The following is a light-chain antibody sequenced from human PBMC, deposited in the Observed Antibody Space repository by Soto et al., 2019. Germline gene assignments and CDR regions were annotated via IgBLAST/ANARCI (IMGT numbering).Light chain of an antibody. CDR1: QSVSSSY. V-gene: IGKV3-20*01. CDR3: KQYGSSPGT. J-gene: IGKJ4*01. CDR2: NAF. Sequence: EIVLTQSPGTLSLSPGERATLSCRASQSVSSSYLAWYQQKPGQAPRLLIYNAFNRATGIQDRFSGSGSGTDFTLTIRRLEPEDFAVYYCKQYGSSPGTFGGGTKVDIK.